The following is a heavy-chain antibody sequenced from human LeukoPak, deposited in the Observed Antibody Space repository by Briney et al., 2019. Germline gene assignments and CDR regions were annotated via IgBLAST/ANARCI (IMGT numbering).Heavy chain of an antibody. J-gene: IGHJ6*02. CDR3: ARDTSGYYYDSSGYYLGYYYYYGMDV. CDR2: IYYSGST. V-gene: IGHV4-59*01. Sequence: PSETLSLTCTVSGDSISSYYWSWIRQPPGKGLEWIGYIYYSGSTNYNPSLKSRVTISVDTSKNQFSLKLSSVTAADTAVYYCARDTSGYYYDSSGYYLGYYYYYGMDVWGQGTTVTVSS. D-gene: IGHD3-22*01. CDR1: GDSISSYY.